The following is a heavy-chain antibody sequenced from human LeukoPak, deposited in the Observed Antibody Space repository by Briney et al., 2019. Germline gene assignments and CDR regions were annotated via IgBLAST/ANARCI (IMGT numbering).Heavy chain of an antibody. V-gene: IGHV1-18*01. CDR3: ARESHETREDY. Sequence: GASVKVSCKASGHTFTSYDINWVRQATGQGLEWMGWISANNGDTDYPPKLQDRVTMTTDTYTSTAYMELRSLRSDDTAMYYCARESHETREDYWGQGTLVTVSS. D-gene: IGHD1-1*01. CDR2: ISANNGDT. CDR1: GHTFTSYD. J-gene: IGHJ4*02.